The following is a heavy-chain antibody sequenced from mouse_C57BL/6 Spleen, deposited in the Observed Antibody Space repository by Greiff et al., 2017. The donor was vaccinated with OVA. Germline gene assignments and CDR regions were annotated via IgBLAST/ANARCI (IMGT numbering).Heavy chain of an antibody. V-gene: IGHV1-55*01. CDR3: AIYYGSSPYYFDY. J-gene: IGHJ2*01. CDR1: GYTFTSYW. CDR2: IYPGDGDT. Sequence: QVQLQQPGAELVKPGASVKMSCKASGYTFTSYWITWVKQRPGQGLEWIGQIYPGDGDTNYNGKFKGKATLTADKSSSTAYMQLSSLTSEDSAVYFCAIYYGSSPYYFDYWGQGTTLTVSS. D-gene: IGHD1-1*01.